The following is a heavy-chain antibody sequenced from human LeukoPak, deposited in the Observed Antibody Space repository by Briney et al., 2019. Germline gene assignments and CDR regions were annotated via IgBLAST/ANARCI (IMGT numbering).Heavy chain of an antibody. D-gene: IGHD5-12*01. CDR1: GFTFRSYS. CDR2: ISSHAIYI. J-gene: IGHJ4*02. CDR3: ASSEDIVATISALGY. Sequence: GGSLRLSCAASGFTFRSYSMNWLRQAPGKGLEWVSTISSHAIYIYYADSVKGRFTISRGNSENSVYLQMDSLRADDTAVYYCASSEDIVATISALGYWGQGTLVTVSS. V-gene: IGHV3-21*01.